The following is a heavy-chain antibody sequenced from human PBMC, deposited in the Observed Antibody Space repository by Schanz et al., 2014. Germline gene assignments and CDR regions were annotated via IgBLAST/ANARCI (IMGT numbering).Heavy chain of an antibody. CDR3: VKDLQRELLRDDHYYGMDV. V-gene: IGHV3-74*03. D-gene: IGHD1-26*01. CDR1: GFTFSSYW. CDR2: INSDDTTK. J-gene: IGHJ6*02. Sequence: EVQLVESGGGFVQPGGSLRLSCAASGFTFSSYWMHWVRQAPGKGLVWVSRINSDDTTKTYADSVKGRFTISRDNGEDTTYLQMNSLRVEDTAVYYCVKDLQRELLRDDHYYGMDVWGQGTTVTVSS.